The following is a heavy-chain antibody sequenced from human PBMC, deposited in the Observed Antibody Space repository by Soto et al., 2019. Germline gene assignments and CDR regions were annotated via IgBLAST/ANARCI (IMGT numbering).Heavy chain of an antibody. Sequence: EVQLVESGGGLVQPGGSLRLSCAVSGFTVRSNYMSWVRQAPGKGLEWVSIIYSGGSTYYADSVKGRFTISRDNSKNTLYLQMNSLRAEDTAVYYCAGIRPPLYWCQGTLVTVSS. V-gene: IGHV3-66*01. CDR1: GFTVRSNY. J-gene: IGHJ4*02. CDR2: IYSGGST. CDR3: AGIRPPLY. D-gene: IGHD5-18*01.